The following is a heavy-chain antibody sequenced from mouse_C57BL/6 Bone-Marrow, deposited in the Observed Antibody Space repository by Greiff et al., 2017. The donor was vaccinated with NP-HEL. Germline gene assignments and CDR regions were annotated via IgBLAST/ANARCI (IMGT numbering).Heavy chain of an antibody. V-gene: IGHV1-82*01. D-gene: IGHD1-1*01. CDR1: GYAFSSSW. J-gene: IGHJ2*01. CDR2: IYPGDGDT. CDR3: ARSFITTVVATRGVDY. Sequence: QVQLKQSGPELVKPGASVKISCKASGYAFSSSWMNWVKQRPGKGLEWIGRIYPGDGDTNYNGKFKGKATLTADKSSSTAYMQLSSLTSEDSAVYFCARSFITTVVATRGVDYWGQGTTLTVSS.